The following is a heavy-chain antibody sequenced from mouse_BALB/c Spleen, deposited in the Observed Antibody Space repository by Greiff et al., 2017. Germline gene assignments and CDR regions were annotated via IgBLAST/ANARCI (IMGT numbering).Heavy chain of an antibody. J-gene: IGHJ4*01. D-gene: IGHD2-1*01. V-gene: IGHV5-6-4*01. CDR1: GFTFSSYT. Sequence: EVQRVESGGGLVKPGGSLKLSCAASGFTFSSYTMSWVRQTPEKRLEWVATISSGGSYTYYPDSVKGRFTISRDNAKNTLYLQMSSLKSEDTAMYYCTRDGGYGNYVDAMDYWGQGTSVTVSS. CDR3: TRDGGYGNYVDAMDY. CDR2: ISSGGSYT.